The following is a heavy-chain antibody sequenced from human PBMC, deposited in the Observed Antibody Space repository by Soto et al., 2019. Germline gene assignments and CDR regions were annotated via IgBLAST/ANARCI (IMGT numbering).Heavy chain of an antibody. CDR3: ARGRLAVDMGSYGMDV. V-gene: IGHV1-69*01. D-gene: IGHD5-12*01. Sequence: QVQLVQSGAEVKKPGSSVKVSCKASGGTFSSYAISWVRQAPGQGLEWMGGIIPIFGTANYEQKFQGRVTIPADDSTSTAYSELSSLRSEDTAVYYCARGRLAVDMGSYGMDVWGQGTTVTVSS. J-gene: IGHJ6*02. CDR1: GGTFSSYA. CDR2: IIPIFGTA.